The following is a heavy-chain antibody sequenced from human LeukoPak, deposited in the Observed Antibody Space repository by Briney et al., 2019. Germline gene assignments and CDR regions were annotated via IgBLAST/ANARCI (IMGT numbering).Heavy chain of an antibody. Sequence: KASETLSLTCAVYGGSFSGYYWSWIRQPPGKGLEWIGSIYYSGSTYYNPSLKSRVTISVDTSKNQFSLKLSSVTAADTAVYYCARGPREEYSSGWYYFDYWGQGTLVTVSS. D-gene: IGHD6-19*01. J-gene: IGHJ4*02. CDR1: GGSFSGYY. CDR2: IYYSGST. CDR3: ARGPREEYSSGWYYFDY. V-gene: IGHV4-34*01.